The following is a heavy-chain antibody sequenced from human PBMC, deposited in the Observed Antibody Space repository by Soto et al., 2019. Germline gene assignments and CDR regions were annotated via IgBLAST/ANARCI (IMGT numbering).Heavy chain of an antibody. Sequence: QVQLVQSGAEVKKPGASVKVSCKASGYTFTSYGISWVRQAPGQGLEWMGWISAYNGNTNYAQKLQGRVTMTTDTSTSTDYTERRSLRSDDTAVYYCARDLGVYGDYVFDYWGQGTLVTVSS. J-gene: IGHJ4*02. CDR3: ARDLGVYGDYVFDY. V-gene: IGHV1-18*01. D-gene: IGHD4-17*01. CDR2: ISAYNGNT. CDR1: GYTFTSYG.